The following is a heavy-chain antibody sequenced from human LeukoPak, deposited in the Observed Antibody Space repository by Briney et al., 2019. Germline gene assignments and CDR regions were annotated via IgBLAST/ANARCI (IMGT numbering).Heavy chain of an antibody. CDR3: ARVSGTRNFDY. V-gene: IGHV3-7*03. J-gene: IGHJ4*02. CDR1: GFTLSRHW. Sequence: PGGSLRLSCAASGFTLSRHWMSWVRQAPGKGLEWVANIKEDGSEKYYVDSVKGRFTISRDNAQNSLYLQMNSLRVEDTAVYYCARVSGTRNFDYWGQGTLVTVSS. D-gene: IGHD3-3*01. CDR2: IKEDGSEK.